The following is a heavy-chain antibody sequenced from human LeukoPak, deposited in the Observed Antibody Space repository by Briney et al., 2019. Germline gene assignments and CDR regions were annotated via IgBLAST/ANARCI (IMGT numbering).Heavy chain of an antibody. CDR3: AKRLSNSGWPFDPAFDY. J-gene: IGHJ4*02. CDR1: GFTFSSFA. Sequence: PGGSLRLSCAASGFTFSSFALIWVRQAPGKGLEWVSGISTSGSSTYYADSVKGRFTISRDNSKNTLSLQMSSLRAEDTALYYCAKRLSNSGWPFDPAFDYWGQGTLVTVSS. D-gene: IGHD6-19*01. CDR2: ISTSGSST. V-gene: IGHV3-23*01.